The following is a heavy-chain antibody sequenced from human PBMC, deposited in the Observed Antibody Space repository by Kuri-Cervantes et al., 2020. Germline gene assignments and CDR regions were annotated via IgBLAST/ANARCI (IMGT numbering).Heavy chain of an antibody. D-gene: IGHD3-9*01. CDR1: GFTFSSYY. Sequence: GGSLRLSCAASGFTFSSYYMHWVRQAPGQGLEWMGIINPSGGSTSYAQKFQGRVTMTRDTSASTAYMELSSLRSEDTAVYYCARGYFDWLSLGDAFDIWGQGTMVTVSS. CDR2: INPSGGST. CDR3: ARGYFDWLSLGDAFDI. J-gene: IGHJ3*02. V-gene: IGHV1-46*01.